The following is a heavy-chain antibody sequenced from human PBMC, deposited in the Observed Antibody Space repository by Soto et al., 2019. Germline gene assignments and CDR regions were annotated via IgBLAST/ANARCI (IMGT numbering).Heavy chain of an antibody. Sequence: APVKVSCKASGYTFTSYGISWVRQAPGQGLEWMGWISAYNGNTNYAQKLQGRVTMTTDTSTSTAYMELRSLRSDDTAVYYCARGSVDTAIHDAFDIWGQGTMVTVSS. CDR1: GYTFTSYG. CDR3: ARGSVDTAIHDAFDI. CDR2: ISAYNGNT. J-gene: IGHJ3*02. D-gene: IGHD5-18*01. V-gene: IGHV1-18*04.